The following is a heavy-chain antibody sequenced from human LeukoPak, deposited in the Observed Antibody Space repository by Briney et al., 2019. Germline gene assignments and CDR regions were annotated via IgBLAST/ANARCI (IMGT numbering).Heavy chain of an antibody. V-gene: IGHV4-59*01. J-gene: IGHJ4*02. CDR2: IYYSGST. CDR1: GGSISSYY. CDR3: ARVAPIVATFDY. Sequence: PSETLSLTCTVSGGSISSYYWSWIRQPPGKGLEWIGYIYYSGSTNYNPSLESRVTISVDTSKNQFSLKLSSVTAADTAVYYCARVAPIVATFDYWGQGTLVTVSS. D-gene: IGHD5-12*01.